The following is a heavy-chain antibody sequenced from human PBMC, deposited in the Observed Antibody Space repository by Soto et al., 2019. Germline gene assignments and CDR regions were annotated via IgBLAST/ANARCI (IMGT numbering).Heavy chain of an antibody. V-gene: IGHV2-70*01. Sequence: SGPTLVNPTQTLTLTCTFSGFSLSTSGMCVSWIRQPPGKALEWLALIDWDDDKYYSTSLKTRLTISKDTSKNQVVLTMTNMDPVDTATYYCARERRDDFDWLLYAYWGQGTLVTVSS. CDR1: GFSLSTSGMC. CDR3: ARERRDDFDWLLYAY. D-gene: IGHD3-9*01. CDR2: IDWDDDK. J-gene: IGHJ4*02.